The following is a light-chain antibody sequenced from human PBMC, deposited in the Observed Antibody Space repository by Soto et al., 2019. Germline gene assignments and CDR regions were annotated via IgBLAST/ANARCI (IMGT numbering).Light chain of an antibody. V-gene: IGLV1-40*01. J-gene: IGLJ1*01. CDR1: SSNIGAGYD. CDR2: GNS. CDR3: QSYDSSLSVNYV. Sequence: QSVLTQPPSVSGAPGQRVTISCTGSSSNIGAGYDVHWYQQLPGTAPKLLIYGNSNRPSGVPDRFSGSKSGTSASLAITGLQAEDEAYYYCQSYDSSLSVNYVFGSGTKVTVL.